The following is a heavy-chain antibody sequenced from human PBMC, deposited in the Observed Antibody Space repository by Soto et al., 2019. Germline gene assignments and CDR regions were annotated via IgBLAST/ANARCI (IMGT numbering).Heavy chain of an antibody. CDR1: GFTFDDYA. V-gene: IGHV3-9*01. J-gene: IGHJ4*02. CDR2: ISWNSGSI. D-gene: IGHD3-22*01. Sequence: EVQLVESGGGLVQPGRSLRLSCAASGFTFDDYAMHWVRQAPGKGLEWVSGISWNSGSIGYADSVKGRFTISRDNAKNSQYLQMNSLRAEDTALYYCAEWTGGYGYWGQGTLVTVSS. CDR3: AEWTGGYGY.